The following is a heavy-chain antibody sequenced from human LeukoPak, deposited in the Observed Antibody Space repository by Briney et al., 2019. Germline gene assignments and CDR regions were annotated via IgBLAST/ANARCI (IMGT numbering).Heavy chain of an antibody. D-gene: IGHD3-9*01. CDR2: IYYRGNT. J-gene: IGHJ3*02. CDR3: ASKEPFYDALTGYYGGTFDI. Sequence: SETLSLTCSVSGGSVNSNDHYWSWIRQSPGRGLEWIGPIYYRGNTYYSPSLESRVSMSMDVPRNQFSLQMNSVTATDTAVYYCASKEPFYDALTGYYGGTFDIWGQGTMVTVSS. CDR1: GGSVNSNDHY. V-gene: IGHV4-30-4*01.